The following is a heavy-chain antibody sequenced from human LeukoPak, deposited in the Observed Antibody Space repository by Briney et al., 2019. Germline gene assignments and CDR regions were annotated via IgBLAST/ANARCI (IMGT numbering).Heavy chain of an antibody. Sequence: GGPLRLSCAASGFTFSDYYMSWIRQAPGKGLEWVSYISSSGSTIYYADSVKGRFTISRDNAKNSLYLQMNSLRAEDTAVYYCARDQVDYPGGWFDPWGQGTLVTVSS. D-gene: IGHD3/OR15-3a*01. CDR2: ISSSGSTI. CDR1: GFTFSDYY. CDR3: ARDQVDYPGGWFDP. J-gene: IGHJ5*02. V-gene: IGHV3-11*01.